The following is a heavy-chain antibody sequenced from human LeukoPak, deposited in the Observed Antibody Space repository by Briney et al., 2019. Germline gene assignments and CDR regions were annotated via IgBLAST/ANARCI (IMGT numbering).Heavy chain of an antibody. J-gene: IGHJ3*02. V-gene: IGHV4-61*02. CDR2: IYTSGST. D-gene: IGHD5-18*01. CDR3: ARPLRYGYLEAFDI. CDR1: GGSISSGSYY. Sequence: SQTLSLTCTVSGGSISSGSYYWSWIRQPAGKGLEWIGRIYTSGSTNYNPSLKSRVTISVDTSKNQFSLKLSSVTAADTAVYYCARPLRYGYLEAFDIWGRGTMVTVSS.